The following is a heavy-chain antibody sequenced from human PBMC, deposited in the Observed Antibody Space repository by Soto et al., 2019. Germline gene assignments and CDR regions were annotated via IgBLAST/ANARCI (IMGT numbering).Heavy chain of an antibody. D-gene: IGHD3-3*01. CDR3: AREDFWSFA. CDR1: GSSLSRAW. Sequence: GGSLRLSCVVSGSSLSRAWMDWVRQVPGKGLVWVSRINKDATTTYADSVKGRFTISRDTAKNTLYLQMNSLRAEDTALYYCAREDFWSFAWGQGTLVTVSS. V-gene: IGHV3-74*01. J-gene: IGHJ5*02. CDR2: INKDATT.